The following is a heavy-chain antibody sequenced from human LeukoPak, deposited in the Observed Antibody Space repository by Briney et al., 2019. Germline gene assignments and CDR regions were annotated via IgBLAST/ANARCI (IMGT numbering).Heavy chain of an antibody. CDR2: IYHSEST. Sequence: SETLSLTCTVSGASISSGGYSWSWIRQPPGKGLEWIGYIYHSESTNYNPSLKSRVTISADRSKNQFSLRLSSVTAADTAVYNCASDRKYFDNWGQGTLVTVSS. V-gene: IGHV4-30-2*01. CDR1: GASISSGGYS. J-gene: IGHJ4*02. CDR3: ASDRKYFDN.